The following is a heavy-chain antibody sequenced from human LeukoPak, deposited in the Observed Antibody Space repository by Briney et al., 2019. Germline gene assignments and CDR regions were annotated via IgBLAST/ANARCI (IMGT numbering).Heavy chain of an antibody. CDR3: ARDYLNDYDSSGYYYFDY. CDR2: IYTSGST. V-gene: IGHV4-4*07. Sequence: SETLSLTCTVSGGSISSYYWSWIRQPAGKGLEWIGRIYTSGSTNYNPSLKSRVTMSVDTSKNQFSLKLSSVTAADTAVYYCARDYLNDYDSSGYYYFDYWGQGTLVTVSS. CDR1: GGSISSYY. D-gene: IGHD3-22*01. J-gene: IGHJ4*02.